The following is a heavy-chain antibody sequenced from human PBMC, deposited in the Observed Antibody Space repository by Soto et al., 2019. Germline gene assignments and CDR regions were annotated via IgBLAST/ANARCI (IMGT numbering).Heavy chain of an antibody. CDR1: GVTFGSYA. V-gene: IGHV1-69*13. J-gene: IGHJ6*02. CDR3: ARSPLTALPDYYGMDV. CDR2: IIPIFGTA. Sequence: GASVKVSCKASGVTFGSYAISWVRQAPGQGLEWMGGIIPIFGTANYAQKFQGRVTITADESTSTAYMELSSLRSEDTAVYYCARSPLTALPDYYGMDVWGQGTTVTVSS. D-gene: IGHD2-2*01.